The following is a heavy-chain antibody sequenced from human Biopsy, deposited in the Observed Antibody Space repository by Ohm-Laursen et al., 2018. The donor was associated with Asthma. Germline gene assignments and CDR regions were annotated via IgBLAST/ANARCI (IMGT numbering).Heavy chain of an antibody. CDR3: ARSYCGGDCFSPFDY. J-gene: IGHJ4*02. V-gene: IGHV1-69*13. D-gene: IGHD2-21*01. Sequence: SVKVSCKASGGTFSSDAISWVRQAPGQGLEWMGGIIPIFGTPSYAQNFQSRLTITADDSTSTVYMELSSLRSEDTAMYYCARSYCGGDCFSPFDYWGQGTLVTVSS. CDR2: IIPIFGTP. CDR1: GGTFSSDA.